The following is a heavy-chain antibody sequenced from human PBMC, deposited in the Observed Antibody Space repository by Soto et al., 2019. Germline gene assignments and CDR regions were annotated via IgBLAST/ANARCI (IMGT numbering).Heavy chain of an antibody. Sequence: PGGSLRLSCAASGFTFSSYSMNWVRQAPGKGLEWVSSISSSSSYIYYADSVKGRFTISRDNAKNSLYLQMNSLRAEDTAVYYCARAGYCSGGSCYTYYYGMDVWGQGTTVTVSS. J-gene: IGHJ6*02. CDR3: ARAGYCSGGSCYTYYYGMDV. CDR2: ISSSSSYI. CDR1: GFTFSSYS. V-gene: IGHV3-21*01. D-gene: IGHD2-15*01.